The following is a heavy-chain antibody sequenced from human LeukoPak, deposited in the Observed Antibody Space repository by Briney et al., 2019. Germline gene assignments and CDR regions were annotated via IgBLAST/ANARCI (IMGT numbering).Heavy chain of an antibody. CDR2: ISGSGGST. D-gene: IGHD3-10*01. J-gene: IGHJ3*02. CDR3: ARDRLWFGGDAFDI. Sequence: GGSLRLSCAASGFTFSTYWMSWVRQAPGKGLEWVSSISGSGGSTYYADSVKGRFTISRDNAKNSLYLQMNSLRAEDTAVYYCARDRLWFGGDAFDIWGQGTMVTVSS. CDR1: GFTFSTYW. V-gene: IGHV3-23*01.